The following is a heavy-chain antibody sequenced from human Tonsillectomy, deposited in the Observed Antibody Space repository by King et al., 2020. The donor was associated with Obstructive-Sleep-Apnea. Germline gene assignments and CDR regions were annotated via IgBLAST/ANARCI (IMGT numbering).Heavy chain of an antibody. J-gene: IGHJ4*02. V-gene: IGHV1-2*04. D-gene: IGHD3-22*01. CDR1: GYTFTAYY. Sequence: VQLVESGAEVKKPGASVTVSCKASGYTFTAYYLNWVRQAPGQGLEWVGWINPNSGGTNYAQKFQGWVTLTRDTSINTAYMELSRLTSGDTAVYYCARGWDRSGYYLGDFWGQGTLVTVSS. CDR3: ARGWDRSGYYLGDF. CDR2: INPNSGGT.